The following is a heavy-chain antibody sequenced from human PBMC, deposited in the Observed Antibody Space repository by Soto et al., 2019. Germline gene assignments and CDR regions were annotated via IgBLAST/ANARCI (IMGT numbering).Heavy chain of an antibody. V-gene: IGHV3-15*07. CDR1: GFTFSNAW. Sequence: GGSLRLSCAASGFTFSNAWMNWVRQAPGKGLEWVGRIKSKTDGGTTDYAAPVKGRFTISRDDSKNTLYLQMNSLKTEDTAVYYCTTDISSGWTRDYYYYGMDVWGQGTTVTV. CDR3: TTDISSGWTRDYYYYGMDV. CDR2: IKSKTDGGTT. J-gene: IGHJ6*02. D-gene: IGHD6-19*01.